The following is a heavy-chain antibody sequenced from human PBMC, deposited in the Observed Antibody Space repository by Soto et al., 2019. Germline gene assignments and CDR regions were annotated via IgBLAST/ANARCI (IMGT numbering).Heavy chain of an antibody. CDR3: VPLCRYCSTTTPS. D-gene: IGHD2-2*01. Sequence: EVQLLESGGGLVQPGGSLRLSCAASGFTFSTYAMSWVRQAPRKWLEWVSAISGNGGDYTYYVDSVKGRFTISRDNSKNTLYLQMNSLRAEDTAVYYCVPLCRYCSTTTPSWGQGTLVTVSS. CDR1: GFTFSTYA. J-gene: IGHJ4*02. V-gene: IGHV3-23*01. CDR2: ISGNGGDYT.